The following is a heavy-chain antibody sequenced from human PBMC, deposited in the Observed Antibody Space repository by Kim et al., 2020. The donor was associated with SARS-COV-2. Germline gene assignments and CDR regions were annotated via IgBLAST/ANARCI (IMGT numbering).Heavy chain of an antibody. CDR2: IYPTYFDT. CDR3: ARGVNYAGDY. D-gene: IGHD3-16*01. V-gene: IGHV5-51*01. Sequence: GESLKISCKTSGFTFTSYWIGWVRQRPGKGLEWVGLIYPTYFDTRYNPAFQGQVTISADRSITTAYLQWSNLEASDTAMYYCARGVNYAGDYWGQGTLVTVSS. CDR1: GFTFTSYW. J-gene: IGHJ4*02.